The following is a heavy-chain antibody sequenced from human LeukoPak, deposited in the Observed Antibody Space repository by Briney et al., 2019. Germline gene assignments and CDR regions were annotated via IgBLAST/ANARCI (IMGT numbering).Heavy chain of an antibody. CDR3: ASLVEPILVEDYYYMDV. V-gene: IGHV4-39*07. CDR2: INHSGST. Sequence: SETLSLTCTVSGGSISSSSYYWSWIRQPPGKGLEWIGEINHSGSTNYNPSLKSRVTISVDTSKNQFSLKLSSVTAADTAVYYCASLVEPILVEDYYYMDVWGKGTTVTVSS. CDR1: GGSISSSSYY. J-gene: IGHJ6*03.